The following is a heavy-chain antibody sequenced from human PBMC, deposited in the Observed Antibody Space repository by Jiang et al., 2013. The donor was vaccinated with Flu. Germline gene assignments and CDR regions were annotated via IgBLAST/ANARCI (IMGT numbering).Heavy chain of an antibody. J-gene: IGHJ4*02. D-gene: IGHD3-10*01. Sequence: ARLLKPSETLSLTCAVYGGSFSGYYWSWIRQPPGKGLEWIGEIDHSGSTNYNPSLKSRVTISVDTSKNQFSLELSSVTAADTAVYYCARGPYAYYGSGSYYKYWGQGTLVTVSS. CDR3: ARGPYAYYGSGSYYKY. V-gene: IGHV4-34*01. CDR1: GGSFSGYY. CDR2: IDHSGST.